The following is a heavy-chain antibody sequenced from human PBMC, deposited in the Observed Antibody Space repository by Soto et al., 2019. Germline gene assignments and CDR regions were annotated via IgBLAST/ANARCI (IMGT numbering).Heavy chain of an antibody. D-gene: IGHD3-16*01. CDR3: AASFGNAWYTY. CDR1: GGSISSAAYY. Sequence: SETLSLTCTVSGGSISSAAYYWSWIRQHPEMGLEWIGYVSHSGISYYNPSLKSRLTISVDRSKNQFTLQLASVTVADTAIYYCAASFGNAWYTYWGQGTQVTVSS. CDR2: VSHSGIS. V-gene: IGHV4-31*03. J-gene: IGHJ4*02.